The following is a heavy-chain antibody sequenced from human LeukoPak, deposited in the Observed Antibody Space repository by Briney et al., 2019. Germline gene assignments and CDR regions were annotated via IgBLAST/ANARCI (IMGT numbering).Heavy chain of an antibody. J-gene: IGHJ6*03. V-gene: IGHV3-21*01. CDR3: ARGGCSGGSCYSVGYYYYYMDV. CDR1: GFTFSTYN. CDR2: ITTSSSYI. D-gene: IGHD2-15*01. Sequence: GFLRLSCAASGFTFSTYNMNWVRQAPGKGLEWVSSITTSSSYIYYADSVKGRFTISRDNAENSLYLQMNSLRAEDTAVYYCARGGCSGGSCYSVGYYYYYMDVWGKGTTVTISS.